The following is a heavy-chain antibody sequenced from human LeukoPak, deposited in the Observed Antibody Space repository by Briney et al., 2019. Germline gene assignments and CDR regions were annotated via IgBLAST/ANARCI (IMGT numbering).Heavy chain of an antibody. V-gene: IGHV3-74*01. CDR1: GFTFSSCW. Sequence: GGSLRLSCAASGFTFSSCWMHWVRQDPGKGLVWVARINSDGSSTSYADSVKGRFTISRDNAKNTLYLQMSSLRVEDTAVYYCARGGMGTALDYWGQGTLVTVSS. D-gene: IGHD1-7*01. CDR2: INSDGSST. CDR3: ARGGMGTALDY. J-gene: IGHJ4*02.